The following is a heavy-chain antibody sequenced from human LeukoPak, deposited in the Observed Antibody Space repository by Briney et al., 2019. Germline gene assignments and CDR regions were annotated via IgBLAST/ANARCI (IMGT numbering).Heavy chain of an antibody. D-gene: IGHD2-21*02. J-gene: IGHJ5*02. V-gene: IGHV1-46*01. CDR3: ARMNGDWGRWFDP. CDR1: GYTFTSYY. Sequence: ASVKVSRKASGYTFTSYYMHWVRQAPGQGLEWMGIINPSGGSTSYAQKFQGRVTMTRDMSTSTVYMELSSLRSEDTAVYYCARMNGDWGRWFDPWGQGTLVTVSS. CDR2: INPSGGST.